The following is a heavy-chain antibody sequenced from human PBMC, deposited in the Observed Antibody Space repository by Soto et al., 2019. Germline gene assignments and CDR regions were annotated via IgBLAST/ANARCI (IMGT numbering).Heavy chain of an antibody. CDR2: INHSGST. CDR1: GGSFSGYY. V-gene: IGHV4-34*01. Sequence: SETLSLTCAVYGGSFSGYYWSWIRQPPGKGLEWIGEINHSGSTNYNPSLKSRVTISVDTSKNQFSLKLSSVTAADTAVYYCARDAPKFQYSSGWPTFQHWGQGTLVTVSS. J-gene: IGHJ1*01. D-gene: IGHD6-19*01. CDR3: ARDAPKFQYSSGWPTFQH.